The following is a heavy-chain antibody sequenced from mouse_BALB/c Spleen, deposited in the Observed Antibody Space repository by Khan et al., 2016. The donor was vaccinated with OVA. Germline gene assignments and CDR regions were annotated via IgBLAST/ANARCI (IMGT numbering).Heavy chain of an antibody. Sequence: VQLKQSGPELVKPGASVKISCKASGYTFTDYNMDWVKQSHGKSLEWIGYIFPNNGDSGYNQKFKTKAALTVDSSSSTAFMELRSLTSEDSAVYYFTRSGYGSFAYWGRGTLVTVSA. CDR2: IFPNNGDS. CDR3: TRSGYGSFAY. J-gene: IGHJ3*01. D-gene: IGHD1-2*01. V-gene: IGHV1S29*02. CDR1: GYTFTDYN.